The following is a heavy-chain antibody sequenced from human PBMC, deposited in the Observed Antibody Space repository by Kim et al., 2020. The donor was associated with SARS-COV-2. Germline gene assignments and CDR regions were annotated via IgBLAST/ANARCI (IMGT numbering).Heavy chain of an antibody. CDR1: GGSFSGYY. CDR3: AGRDYYDSSGYFDY. Sequence: SETLSLTCAVYGGSFSGYYWSWIRQPPGKGLEWIVEINHSGSTNYNPSLKSRVTISVDTSKNQFSLKLSSVTAADTAVYYCAGRDYYDSSGYFDYWGQGT. V-gene: IGHV4-34*01. D-gene: IGHD3-22*01. J-gene: IGHJ4*02. CDR2: INHSGST.